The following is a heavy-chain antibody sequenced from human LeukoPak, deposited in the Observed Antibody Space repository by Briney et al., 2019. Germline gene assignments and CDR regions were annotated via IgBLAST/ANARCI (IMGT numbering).Heavy chain of an antibody. V-gene: IGHV1-18*01. J-gene: IGHJ4*02. CDR1: GYTFTSYG. CDR2: ISAYNGNT. Sequence: ASVKVSCKASGYTFTSYGISWVRQAPGQGLEWMGWISAYNGNTNYAQKFQGRVTMTTDTSTSTAYMELRSLRSDDTAVYYCARYIYFYGSGSQLTPIDYWGQGTLVTVSS. D-gene: IGHD3-10*01. CDR3: ARYIYFYGSGSQLTPIDY.